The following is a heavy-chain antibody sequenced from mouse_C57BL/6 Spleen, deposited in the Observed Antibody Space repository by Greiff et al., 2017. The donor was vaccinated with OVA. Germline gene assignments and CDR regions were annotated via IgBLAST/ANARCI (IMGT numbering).Heavy chain of an antibody. Sequence: EVKVVESGGGLVKPGGSLKLSCAASGFTFSDYGMHWVRQAPEKGLEWVAYISSGSSTIYYADTVKGRFTISRDNAKNTLFLQMTSLRSEDTAMYYCARWLLFAYWGQGTLVTVSA. CDR2: ISSGSSTI. J-gene: IGHJ3*01. CDR1: GFTFSDYG. D-gene: IGHD2-3*01. V-gene: IGHV5-17*01. CDR3: ARWLLFAY.